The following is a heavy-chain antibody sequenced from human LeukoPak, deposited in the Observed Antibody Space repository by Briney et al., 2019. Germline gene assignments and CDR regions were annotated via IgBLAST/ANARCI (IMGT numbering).Heavy chain of an antibody. J-gene: IGHJ4*02. V-gene: IGHV1-69*05. CDR3: ARGRTNSTGTTY. CDR2: IIPIFGTA. Sequence: SVKVSCKASGGTFSSYAISWVRQAPGQGLEWMGGIIPIFGTANYAQKFQGRVTITTDESTSTAYMELSSLRSEDTAVYYCARGRTNSTGTTYWGQGTLVTVSS. CDR1: GGTFSSYA. D-gene: IGHD1-1*01.